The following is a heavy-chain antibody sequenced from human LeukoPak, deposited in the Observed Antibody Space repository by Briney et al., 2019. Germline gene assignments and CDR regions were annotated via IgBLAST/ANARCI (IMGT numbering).Heavy chain of an antibody. CDR3: AREGSGWSSYLRWFDP. CDR1: GYTFTSYD. J-gene: IGHJ5*02. V-gene: IGHV1-46*01. D-gene: IGHD6-19*01. Sequence: ASVKVSCKASGYTFTSYDINWVRQAPGQGLEWMGIINLSGGSTSYAQKFQGRVTMTRDTSTSTVYMELSSLRSEDTAVYYCAREGSGWSSYLRWFDPWGQGTLVTVSS. CDR2: INLSGGST.